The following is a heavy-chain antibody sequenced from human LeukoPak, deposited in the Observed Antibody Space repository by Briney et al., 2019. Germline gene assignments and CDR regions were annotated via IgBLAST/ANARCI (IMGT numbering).Heavy chain of an antibody. V-gene: IGHV1-8*01. CDR1: GYTFTSYD. Sequence: GASVKVSCKASGYTFTSYDINWVRQAAGQGLEWMGWMNPNSGNTGYAQKFQGRVTMTRNVSISTAYMELSSLDSEDTAMYYCARGTGYGSGSRDYLGQGTLVAVSS. D-gene: IGHD3-10*01. J-gene: IGHJ4*02. CDR3: ARGTGYGSGSRDY. CDR2: MNPNSGNT.